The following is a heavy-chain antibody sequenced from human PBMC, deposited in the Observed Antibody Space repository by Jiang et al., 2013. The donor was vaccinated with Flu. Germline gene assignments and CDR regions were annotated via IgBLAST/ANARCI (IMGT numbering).Heavy chain of an antibody. CDR1: GFTFRDAW. D-gene: IGHD1-26*01. V-gene: IGHV3-15*01. J-gene: IGHJ4*02. Sequence: LSCAASGFTFRDAWMSWVRQAPGKGLEWVGRIKSKGEGGTRDFAAPVRGRFLISRDDSKNMVHLQMDRLQIEDTAVYYCAAGVGRSDFDFWGQGTPVTVSS. CDR2: IKSKGEGGTR. CDR3: AAGVGRSDFDF.